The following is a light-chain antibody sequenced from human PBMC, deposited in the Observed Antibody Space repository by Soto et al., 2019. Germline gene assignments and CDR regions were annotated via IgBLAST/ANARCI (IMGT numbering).Light chain of an antibody. J-gene: IGKJ1*01. V-gene: IGKV3-11*01. Sequence: EIVWTQSPATLALSPGERATLSCRASQSVSSYLAGYQQKPGQAPRLLIYDASNRATRIPARFSGSGSGTDFTLTISSLAPEDFAVYYCQQRSNWPRGALGQGTKVDIK. CDR1: QSVSSY. CDR2: DAS. CDR3: QQRSNWPRGA.